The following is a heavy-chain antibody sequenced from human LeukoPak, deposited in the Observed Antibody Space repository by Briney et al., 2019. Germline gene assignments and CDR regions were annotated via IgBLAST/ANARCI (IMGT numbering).Heavy chain of an antibody. V-gene: IGHV3-30*18. CDR1: GFTFSSYS. D-gene: IGHD6-19*01. CDR3: AKGYSSGWYVFDY. CDR2: ISYDGSNK. Sequence: GGSLRLSCAASGFTFSSYSMHWVRQAPGKGLEWVAVISYDGSNKYYADSVKGRFTISRDNSKNTLYLQMNSLRAEDTAVYYCAKGYSSGWYVFDYWGQGTLVTVSS. J-gene: IGHJ4*02.